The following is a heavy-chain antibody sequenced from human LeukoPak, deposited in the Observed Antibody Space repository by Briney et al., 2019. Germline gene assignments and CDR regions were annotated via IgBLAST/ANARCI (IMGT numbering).Heavy chain of an antibody. Sequence: GGSLRLSCAASGFTFISYWMHWVRQAPGKGLAWVSRINGYGSSTDFADSVKGRFTISRDNAKNTLYLQMNSLRAEDTAVYYCARDAPGNTALDYWGQGTLVTVSS. CDR1: GFTFISYW. CDR2: INGYGSST. CDR3: ARDAPGNTALDY. J-gene: IGHJ4*02. D-gene: IGHD5-18*01. V-gene: IGHV3-74*01.